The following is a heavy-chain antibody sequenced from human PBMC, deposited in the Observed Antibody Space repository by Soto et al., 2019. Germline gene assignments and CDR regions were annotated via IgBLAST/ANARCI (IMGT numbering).Heavy chain of an antibody. V-gene: IGHV5-51*01. J-gene: IGHJ6*03. CDR1: GYSFTSYW. CDR2: IYPGDSDT. D-gene: IGHD4-17*01. Sequence: GESLKISCKGSGYSFTSYWIGWVRQMPGKGLEWMGIIYPGDSDTRYSPSFQGQVTISADKSISTAYLQWSSLKASDTAMYYCARHITRSEGDYGDYFDWRYYYYYYMDVWGKGTTVTVSS. CDR3: ARHITRSEGDYGDYFDWRYYYYYYMDV.